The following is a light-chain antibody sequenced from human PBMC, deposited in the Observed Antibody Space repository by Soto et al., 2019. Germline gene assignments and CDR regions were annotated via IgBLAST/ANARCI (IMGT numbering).Light chain of an antibody. V-gene: IGKV3-15*01. CDR1: HNIGNN. J-gene: IGKJ4*01. CDR3: QHFYNWPVT. Sequence: VVLTQSPATLSVSPGETATFSCRASHNIGNNLAGYQHKPGQAPRLLISYASSGATGIPGRFSGSGSGTEFALTISSLQSEDSAVYYCQHFYNWPVTFGGGTKVEL. CDR2: YAS.